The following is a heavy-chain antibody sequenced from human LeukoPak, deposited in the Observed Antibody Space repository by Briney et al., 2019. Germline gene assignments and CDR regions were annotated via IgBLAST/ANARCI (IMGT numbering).Heavy chain of an antibody. J-gene: IGHJ4*02. CDR1: GGTFSSYT. CDR3: ARDRGVGATTFSDY. Sequence: GSSVKVSCKASGGTFSSYTISWVRQAPGQGLEWMGRIISILGITNYAQKFQGRVTITADKSTSTAYMELSSLRSEDTAVYYCARDRGVGATTFSDYWGQGTLVTVSS. V-gene: IGHV1-69*04. CDR2: IISILGIT. D-gene: IGHD1-26*01.